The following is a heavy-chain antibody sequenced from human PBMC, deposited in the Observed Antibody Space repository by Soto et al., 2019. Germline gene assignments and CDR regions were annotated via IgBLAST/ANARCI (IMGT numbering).Heavy chain of an antibody. CDR1: GFTFSGYG. D-gene: IGHD2-15*01. CDR3: ARVVPPRVRFWVVAEGNWFDP. CDR2: ISYYGTNE. Sequence: PGGSLRLSCEASGFTFSGYGVHWVRQAPAKGLEWVAVISYYGTNEYYEDSVKGRFTISRDNAKNTLYLQVNSLRIEDTAVDYCARVVPPRVRFWVVAEGNWFDPWAQGTLVTVSS. J-gene: IGHJ5*02. V-gene: IGHV3-30*03.